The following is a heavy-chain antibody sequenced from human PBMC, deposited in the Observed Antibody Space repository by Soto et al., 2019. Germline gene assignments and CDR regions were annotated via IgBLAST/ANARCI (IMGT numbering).Heavy chain of an antibody. CDR1: GFTVSSNY. J-gene: IGHJ4*02. CDR3: ARSPYRYGPIDY. D-gene: IGHD5-18*01. V-gene: IGHV3-66*01. CDR2: IYSGGST. Sequence: PGGCLRLTCAASGFTVSSNYMSWVRQAPGKGLEWVSVIYSGGSTYYADSVKGRFTISRDNSKNTLYLQMNSLRAEDTAVYYCARSPYRYGPIDYWGQGTLVTVSS.